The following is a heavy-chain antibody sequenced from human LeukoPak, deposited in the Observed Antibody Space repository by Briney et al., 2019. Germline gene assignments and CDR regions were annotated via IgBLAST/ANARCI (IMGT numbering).Heavy chain of an antibody. CDR3: ARGTSAAGNPYYYYYYGMDV. CDR2: INPNSGGT. V-gene: IGHV1-2*02. J-gene: IGHJ6*02. CDR1: GYTFTGYY. Sequence: GASVKVSCKASGYTFTGYYMHWVRQAPGQGLEWMGWINPNSGGTNYAQKFQGRVTMTRDTSISTAYMGLGRLRSDDTAVYYCARGTSAAGNPYYYYYYGMDVWGQGTTVTVSS. D-gene: IGHD6-13*01.